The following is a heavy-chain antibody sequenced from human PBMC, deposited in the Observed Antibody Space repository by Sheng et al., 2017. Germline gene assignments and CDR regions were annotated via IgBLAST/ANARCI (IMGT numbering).Heavy chain of an antibody. CDR2: IYHSGST. Sequence: QLQLQESGSGLVKPSQTLSLTCAVSGGSISSGGYSWIWIRQPPGKGLEWIGYIYHSGSTSYNPSLESRVTMSLDRSKNQFSLKLTSVTAADTAVYYCASRIDGYSIDYWGQGTLVTVSS. CDR1: GGSISSGGYS. V-gene: IGHV4-30-2*01. J-gene: IGHJ4*02. CDR3: ASRIDGYSIDY. D-gene: IGHD4-4*01.